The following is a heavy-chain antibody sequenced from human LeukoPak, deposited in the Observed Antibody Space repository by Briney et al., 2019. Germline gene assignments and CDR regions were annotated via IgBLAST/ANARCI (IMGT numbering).Heavy chain of an antibody. Sequence: PGGSLRLSCAASGFTVRNYAMNWVRQAPGKGLEWVAVISYDGSNKYYADSVKGRFTISRDNSKNTLYLQMNSLRAEDTAVYYCAKILPDTVTADYWGQGTLVTVSS. CDR3: AKILPDTVTADY. D-gene: IGHD4-11*01. CDR2: ISYDGSNK. CDR1: GFTVRNYA. V-gene: IGHV3-30*18. J-gene: IGHJ4*02.